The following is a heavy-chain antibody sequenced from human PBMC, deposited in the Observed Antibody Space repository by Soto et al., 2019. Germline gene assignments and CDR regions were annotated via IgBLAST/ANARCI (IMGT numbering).Heavy chain of an antibody. D-gene: IGHD5-12*01. CDR2: INPANGVT. J-gene: IGHJ4*02. V-gene: IGHV1-3*01. CDR3: ARGPSCGCFDF. CDR1: GSTFTTIF. Sequence: QVQLVQSGAEVKKPGASVKLSCKTSGSTFTTIFLHWLRQAPGQRLEWMGWINPANGVTMYSQKFLGRVSNTRDTSATTAYMELTSLTSDDTAVYYCARGPSCGCFDFWGQGTLVTVSS.